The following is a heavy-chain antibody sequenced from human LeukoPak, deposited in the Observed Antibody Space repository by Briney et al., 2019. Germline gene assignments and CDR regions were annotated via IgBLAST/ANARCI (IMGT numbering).Heavy chain of an antibody. CDR3: AKDPYCYDSSGYYE. CDR1: GFTFSSYA. J-gene: IGHJ4*02. CDR2: ISGSGGST. Sequence: GGSLRLSCAASGFTFSSYAMSWVRQAPGKGLEWVSAISGSGGSTYYADSVKGRFTISRDNSKNTLYLQMNSLRAEDTAVYYCAKDPYCYDSSGYYEWGQGTLVTVSS. V-gene: IGHV3-23*01. D-gene: IGHD3-22*01.